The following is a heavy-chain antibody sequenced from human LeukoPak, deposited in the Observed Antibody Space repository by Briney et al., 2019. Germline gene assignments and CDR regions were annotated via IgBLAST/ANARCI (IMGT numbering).Heavy chain of an antibody. Sequence: KASETLSLTCTVSRGSVSSSTYYWSWVRQPPGKGLESISSIYYTGSTYFNPSLKRRVTISRDVSKNEFFLTMTSVTAADTAVYFCTAEKNGSPHYWGQGTQVTVSS. CDR1: RGSVSSSTYY. D-gene: IGHD2-8*01. V-gene: IGHV4-39*07. J-gene: IGHJ4*02. CDR2: IYYTGST. CDR3: TAEKNGSPHY.